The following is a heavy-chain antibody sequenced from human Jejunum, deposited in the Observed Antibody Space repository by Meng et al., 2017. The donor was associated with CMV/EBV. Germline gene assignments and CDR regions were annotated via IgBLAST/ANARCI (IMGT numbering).Heavy chain of an antibody. D-gene: IGHD1-1*01. V-gene: IGHV4-61*02. CDR2: FYTRGST. CDR3: ARNEDGYFDY. J-gene: IGHJ4*02. CDR1: GDPISGGNYY. Sequence: QVQLPESGPGLVKPAQNLSLTCTVSGDPISGGNYYWSWIRQPAGKGLEWVGRFYTRGSTHYNAALKGRVTVSVDTSKNQFSLQLTSVTDADTAVYYCARNEDGYFDYWGQGILVTVSS.